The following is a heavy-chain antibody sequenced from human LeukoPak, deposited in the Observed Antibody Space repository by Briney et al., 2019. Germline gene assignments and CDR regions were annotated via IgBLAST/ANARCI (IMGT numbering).Heavy chain of an antibody. CDR2: ISTSSVYI. CDR1: GFTFSSYS. J-gene: IGHJ5*02. CDR3: ARQEGDWFDT. Sequence: GGSLRLSCAASGFTFSSYSMNWVRQAPGKGLEWVSSISTSSVYIYYGDSVKGRFTISTDNAKNSLYLQMNSLRAEYTGVYYCARQEGDWFDTWGQGTRVTVSS. V-gene: IGHV3-21*01.